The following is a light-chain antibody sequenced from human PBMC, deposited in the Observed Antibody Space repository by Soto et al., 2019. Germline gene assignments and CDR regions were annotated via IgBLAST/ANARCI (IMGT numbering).Light chain of an antibody. CDR2: AAS. CDR1: QSISSY. V-gene: IGKV1-39*01. Sequence: DIQMTQSPSSLSASVGDRVTITCRASQSISSYLNWYQQKPGKAPKLLIYAASSLQSGVPSRFSGSGSWTDFTLTISSLQPEDFATYYCQQSYSTQFTFGPGTKVDIK. CDR3: QQSYSTQFT. J-gene: IGKJ3*01.